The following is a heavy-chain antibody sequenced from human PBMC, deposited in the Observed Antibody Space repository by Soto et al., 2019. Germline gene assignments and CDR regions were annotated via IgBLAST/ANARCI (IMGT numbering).Heavy chain of an antibody. Sequence: EVQLVESGGGLVQPGRSLRLSCAASGFTFDDYAMHWVRQAPGKGLEWVSGISWNSGNIGYADSVKGRITIFRDNAKNSLYLQMSSLSAEYTALYYCAGHSLVVVPAAMDDALDIGGQGTMVTVSS. D-gene: IGHD2-2*01. CDR1: GFTFDDYA. CDR2: ISWNSGNI. J-gene: IGHJ3*02. CDR3: AGHSLVVVPAAMDDALDI. V-gene: IGHV3-9*01.